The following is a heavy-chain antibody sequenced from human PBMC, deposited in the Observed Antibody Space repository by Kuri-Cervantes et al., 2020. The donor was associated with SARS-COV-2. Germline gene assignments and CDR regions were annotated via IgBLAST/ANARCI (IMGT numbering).Heavy chain of an antibody. Sequence: GESLKISCAASGFTFSDYYMSWIRQAPGKGLEWVSYISSSSSYTNYADSVKGRFTISRDNAKNTLSLQMNSLRPEDTAVYYCARAGLGNFYIPYWFFGMDVWGLGTTVTVSS. D-gene: IGHD2-8*02. CDR3: ARAGLGNFYIPYWFFGMDV. V-gene: IGHV3-11*06. CDR2: ISSSSSYT. J-gene: IGHJ6*02. CDR1: GFTFSDYY.